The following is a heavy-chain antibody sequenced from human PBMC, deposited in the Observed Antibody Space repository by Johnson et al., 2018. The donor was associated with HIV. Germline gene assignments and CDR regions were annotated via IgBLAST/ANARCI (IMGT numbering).Heavy chain of an antibody. J-gene: IGHJ3*02. V-gene: IGHV3-66*01. CDR3: AKSPRFTIFGSDAFDI. D-gene: IGHD3-3*01. Sequence: VQLVESGGGLVKPGGSLRLSCVASGFTFSDYYMTWIRQAPGKGLEWVSVIYSGGSTYYADSVKGRFTISRDNSKNTLYLQMNSLRAEDTAVYYCAKSPRFTIFGSDAFDIWGQGTMVTVSS. CDR2: IYSGGST. CDR1: GFTFSDYY.